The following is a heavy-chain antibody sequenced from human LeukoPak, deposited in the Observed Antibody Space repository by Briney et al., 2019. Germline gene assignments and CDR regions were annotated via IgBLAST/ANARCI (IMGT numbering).Heavy chain of an antibody. D-gene: IGHD1-26*01. J-gene: IGHJ3*02. V-gene: IGHV3-73*01. Sequence: GGSLRVFCAASGFTFSGSAMHWVRQASGKGLEWVGRIRSKANSYATAYAASVKGRFTISRDDSKNTAYLQMNSLKTEDTAVYYCTRGVRADDAFDIWGQGTMVTVCS. CDR2: IRSKANSYAT. CDR1: GFTFSGSA. CDR3: TRGVRADDAFDI.